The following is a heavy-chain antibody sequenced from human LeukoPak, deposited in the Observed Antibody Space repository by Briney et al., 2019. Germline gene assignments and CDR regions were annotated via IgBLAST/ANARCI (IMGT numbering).Heavy chain of an antibody. CDR1: GFTFSDYS. D-gene: IGHD3-22*01. CDR3: AKRGVVIRVILVGFHKEAYYFDS. CDR2: IGISSGNT. Sequence: SGGSLRLSCAASGFTFSDYSMNWVRQAPGKGLEWISYIGISSGNTKYADSVKGRFTISGDKAKNSLYLQMNSLRAEDTAVYFCAKRGVVIRVILVGFHKEAYYFDSWGQGVLVTVSS. V-gene: IGHV3-48*01. J-gene: IGHJ4*02.